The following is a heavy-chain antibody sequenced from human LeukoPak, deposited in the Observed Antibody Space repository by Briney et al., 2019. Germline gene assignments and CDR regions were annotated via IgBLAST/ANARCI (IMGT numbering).Heavy chain of an antibody. CDR3: ARGGLRYFDWLLYGGDY. J-gene: IGHJ4*02. D-gene: IGHD3-9*01. V-gene: IGHV1-8*01. Sequence: ASVKVSCKASGYTFTSYDINWVRQATGQGLEWMGWMNPNSGNTGYAQKFQGRVTMTRNTSISTAYMELSSLRSEDTAVYYCARGGLRYFDWLLYGGDYWGQGTLVTVSS. CDR2: MNPNSGNT. CDR1: GYTFTSYD.